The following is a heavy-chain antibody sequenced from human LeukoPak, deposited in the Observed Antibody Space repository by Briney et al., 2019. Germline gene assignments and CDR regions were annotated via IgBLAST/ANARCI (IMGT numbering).Heavy chain of an antibody. CDR2: ISSSSSYI. CDR3: ARGIEPGGTYGNAEYFQH. Sequence: PGGSLRLSCAASGFTFSSYSMNWVRQAPGKGLEWVSSISSSSSYIYYADSVKGRFTISRDNSKNTLYLQMNSLRAEDTAVYYCARGIEPGGTYGNAEYFQHWGQGTLVTVSS. D-gene: IGHD1-26*01. V-gene: IGHV3-21*04. J-gene: IGHJ1*01. CDR1: GFTFSSYS.